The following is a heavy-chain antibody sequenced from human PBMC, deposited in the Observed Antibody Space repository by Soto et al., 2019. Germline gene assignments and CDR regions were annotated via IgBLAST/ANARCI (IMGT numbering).Heavy chain of an antibody. CDR1: GFTFSSYW. D-gene: IGHD7-27*01. Sequence: GGSLRLSCAASGFTFSSYWMSWVRQAPGKGLEWVANIKQDGSEKYYVDSVKGRFTISRDNAKNSLYLQMNSLRAEDTAVYYCARDARTGEDAFDIWGQGTMVTVSS. V-gene: IGHV3-7*03. CDR3: ARDARTGEDAFDI. J-gene: IGHJ3*02. CDR2: IKQDGSEK.